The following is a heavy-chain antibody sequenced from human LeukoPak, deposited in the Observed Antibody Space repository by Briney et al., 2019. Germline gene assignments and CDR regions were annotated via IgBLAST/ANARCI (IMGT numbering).Heavy chain of an antibody. CDR3: AREYSDYDLENWFDP. CDR2: INHSGST. Sequence: SETLSLTCAVYGGSFSGYYWSWIRQPPGKGLEWIGEINHSGSTNYNPSLKSRVTISVDTSKNQFSLQLNSVTPEDTAVYYCAREYSDYDLENWFDPWGQGTLVTVSS. D-gene: IGHD5-12*01. V-gene: IGHV4-34*01. J-gene: IGHJ5*02. CDR1: GGSFSGYY.